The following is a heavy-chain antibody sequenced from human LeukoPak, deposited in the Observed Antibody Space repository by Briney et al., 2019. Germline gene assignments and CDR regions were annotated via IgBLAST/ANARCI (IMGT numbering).Heavy chain of an antibody. CDR1: GFTFSDYY. CDR3: ARDTSKYYFDY. V-gene: IGHV4-31*02. CDR2: IYYSGST. Sequence: LRLSCAASGFTFSDYYMSWIRQHPGKGLEWIGYIYYSGSTYYNPSLKSRVTISVDTSKNQFSLKLSSVTAADTAVYYCARDTSKYYFDYWGQGTLVTVSS. D-gene: IGHD2-2*01. J-gene: IGHJ4*02.